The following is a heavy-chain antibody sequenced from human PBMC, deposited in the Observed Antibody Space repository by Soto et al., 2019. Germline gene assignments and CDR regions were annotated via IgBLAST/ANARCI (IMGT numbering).Heavy chain of an antibody. CDR1: GFTFSSYG. V-gene: IGHV3-33*01. D-gene: IGHD3-10*01. CDR3: ARDDPDQLYYFEY. Sequence: QVQLVESGGGVVQPGRSLRLSCAASGFTFSSYGMHWVRQAPGKGLEWVAVIWYDGSNKYYADSVKGRFTISRDNSKNTLYLQMNSLRAEDTAVYYCARDDPDQLYYFEYWGQGTLVTVSS. CDR2: IWYDGSNK. J-gene: IGHJ4*02.